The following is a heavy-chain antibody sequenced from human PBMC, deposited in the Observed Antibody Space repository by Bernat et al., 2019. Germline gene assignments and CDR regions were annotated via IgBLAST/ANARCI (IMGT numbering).Heavy chain of an antibody. V-gene: IGHV3-7*03. Sequence: EVQLVESGGGLVQPGGSLRLSCAASGFTFSSYWMSWVCQAPGKGLEWVANIKQDGSEKYYVDSVKGRFTISRDNAKNSLYLQMNSLRAEDTAVYYCARVARGTRMLKDTRVWFDPWGQGTLVTVSS. CDR2: IKQDGSEK. D-gene: IGHD2-8*01. CDR3: ARVARGTRMLKDTRVWFDP. CDR1: GFTFSSYW. J-gene: IGHJ5*02.